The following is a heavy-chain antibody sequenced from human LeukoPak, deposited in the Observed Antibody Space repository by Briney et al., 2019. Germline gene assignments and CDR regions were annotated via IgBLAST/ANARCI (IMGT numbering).Heavy chain of an antibody. J-gene: IGHJ4*02. CDR3: AKWGCTGGSCYPFDY. CDR1: GFTFSNYA. Sequence: GGSLRLSCAASGFTFSNYAMSWVRQAPGKGLEWGSAISGSGGKIYYADSVKGRFTISRDNSKNTLYLQMHSLRAEDTAVYYCAKWGCTGGSCYPFDYWGQGTLVTVSS. CDR2: ISGSGGKI. D-gene: IGHD2-15*01. V-gene: IGHV3-23*01.